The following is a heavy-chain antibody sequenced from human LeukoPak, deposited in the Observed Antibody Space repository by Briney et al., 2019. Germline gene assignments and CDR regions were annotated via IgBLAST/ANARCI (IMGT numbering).Heavy chain of an antibody. CDR3: AMYYYGSGTQRHWFDP. CDR2: INHSGST. D-gene: IGHD3-10*01. J-gene: IGHJ5*02. V-gene: IGHV4-34*01. Sequence: YPSETLSLTCAVYGGSFSGYYWSWIRQPPGKGLEWIGEINHSGSTNYNPSLKSRVTISVDTSKNQFSLKLSSVTAADTAVYYCAMYYYGSGTQRHWFDPWGQGTLVTVSS. CDR1: GGSFSGYY.